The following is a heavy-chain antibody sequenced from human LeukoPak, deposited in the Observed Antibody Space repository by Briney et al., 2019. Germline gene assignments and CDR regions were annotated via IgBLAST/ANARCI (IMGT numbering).Heavy chain of an antibody. V-gene: IGHV3-21*01. CDR1: GFTFSSYS. CDR2: ISSSSSYI. Sequence: GGSLRLSCAASGFTFSSYSMNWVRQAPGKGLEWVSSISSSSSYIYYADSVKGRFTISRDNAKNSLYLQMNSLRAEDTAVYYCARDIVVVVAATWVGMDVWGQGTTVTVSS. J-gene: IGHJ6*02. D-gene: IGHD2-15*01. CDR3: ARDIVVVVAATWVGMDV.